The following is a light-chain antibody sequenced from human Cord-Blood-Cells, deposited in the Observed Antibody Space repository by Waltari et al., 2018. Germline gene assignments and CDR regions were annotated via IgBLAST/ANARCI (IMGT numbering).Light chain of an antibody. Sequence: QSALTQPASVSGSPGQSITISCTGTSSDVGGYNYVSWYQQHPGKAPKLMIYDVSNRPAGVSNRCSGSKSGNTASRTISGLQAEDEADYYRSSYTSSSRWVFGGGTKLTVL. CDR2: DVS. CDR1: SSDVGGYNY. V-gene: IGLV2-14*01. J-gene: IGLJ3*02. CDR3: SSYTSSSRWV.